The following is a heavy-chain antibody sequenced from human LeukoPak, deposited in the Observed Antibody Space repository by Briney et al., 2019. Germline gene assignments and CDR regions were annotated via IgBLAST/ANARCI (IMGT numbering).Heavy chain of an antibody. CDR3: AKDKGFGSNYYYGMDV. CDR2: INSDGSST. D-gene: IGHD3-10*01. J-gene: IGHJ6*02. CDR1: GFTFSSYW. Sequence: GGSLRLSCAASGFTFSSYWMHWVRQAPGKGLVWASRINSDGSSTSYADSVKGRFTISRDNAKNTLYLQMNSLRAEDTALYYCAKDKGFGSNYYYGMDVWGQGTTVTVSS. V-gene: IGHV3-74*01.